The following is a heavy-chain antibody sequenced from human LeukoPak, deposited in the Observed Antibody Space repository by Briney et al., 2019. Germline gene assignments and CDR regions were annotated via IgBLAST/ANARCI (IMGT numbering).Heavy chain of an antibody. Sequence: MSSETLSLNCTVSGGSISSGGYYWSWIRQHPGKGLEWIGYIYCSGSTYYNPSLKSRVTISVDTSKNQFSLKLSSVTAADTAVYYCAGNYGDYVFAFDIWGQGTMVTVSS. CDR1: GGSISSGGYY. D-gene: IGHD4-17*01. J-gene: IGHJ3*02. CDR3: AGNYGDYVFAFDI. CDR2: IYCSGST. V-gene: IGHV4-31*03.